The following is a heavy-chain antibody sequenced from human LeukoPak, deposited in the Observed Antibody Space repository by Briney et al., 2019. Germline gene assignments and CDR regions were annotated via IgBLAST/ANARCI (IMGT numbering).Heavy chain of an antibody. CDR3: ARGNSTVWYFDY. V-gene: IGHV3-66*01. CDR2: IYSGGST. CDR1: GFAVSSNY. D-gene: IGHD4-17*01. Sequence: GGSLRLSCAASGFAVSSNYMSWVRQAPGKGLEWVSVIYSGGSTYYADSMKGRFTISRDNSKNTLYLQMNSLRAEDTAVYYCARGNSTVWYFDYWGQGTLVTVSS. J-gene: IGHJ4*02.